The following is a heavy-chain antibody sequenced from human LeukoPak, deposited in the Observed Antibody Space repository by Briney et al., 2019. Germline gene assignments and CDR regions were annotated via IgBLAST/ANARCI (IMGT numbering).Heavy chain of an antibody. CDR2: ISSSSSYI. D-gene: IGHD3-22*01. CDR1: GFTFSSYS. V-gene: IGHV3-21*01. Sequence: PGGSLRLSCAASGFTFSSYSMNWVRQAPEKGLEWVSSISSSSSYIYYADSVKGRFTISRDNAKNSLYLQMNSLRAEDTAVYYCARDLSSYYYDSSGYYCDYWGQGTLVTVSS. J-gene: IGHJ4*02. CDR3: ARDLSSYYYDSSGYYCDY.